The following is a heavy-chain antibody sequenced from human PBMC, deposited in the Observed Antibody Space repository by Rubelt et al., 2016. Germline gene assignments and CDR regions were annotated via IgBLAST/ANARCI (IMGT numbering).Heavy chain of an antibody. Sequence: EVQLLESGGVLVQPGGSLRVSCAASGFTFSRYAMNWVRQAPGRGLVWVSRINGEGGGTTYADSVQGRFTISRDNAKNTLYLQMNNRTAGYTAIIYCIRPDPMGITSGGVIGWGQGTLVTVAA. CDR3: IRPDPMGITSGGVIG. CDR1: GFTFSRYA. V-gene: IGHV3-74*02. D-gene: IGHD3-16*02. J-gene: IGHJ4*02. CDR2: INGEGGGT.